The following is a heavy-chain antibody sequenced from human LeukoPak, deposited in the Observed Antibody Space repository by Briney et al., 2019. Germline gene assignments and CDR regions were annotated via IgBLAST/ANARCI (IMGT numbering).Heavy chain of an antibody. CDR2: MNPHGDYT. CDR1: GYNFKSYD. J-gene: IGHJ3*01. D-gene: IGHD3-9*01. V-gene: IGHV1-8*01. Sequence: ASVKVSCKASGYNFKSYDINWVRQAAGQGLEWMGWMNPHGDYTGYAQKFQDRVTMTSDSSMTTAYMELSSLTSEDTALYYCARGLRDGLTGNDVLDVWGLGTMVIVTS. CDR3: ARGLRDGLTGNDVLDV.